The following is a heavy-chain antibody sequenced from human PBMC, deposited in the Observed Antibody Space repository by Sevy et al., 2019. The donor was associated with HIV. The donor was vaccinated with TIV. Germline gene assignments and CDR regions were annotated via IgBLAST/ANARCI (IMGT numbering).Heavy chain of an antibody. V-gene: IGHV3-23*01. D-gene: IGHD5-12*01. J-gene: IGHJ6*03. CDR1: GFTFSNYA. Sequence: GGSLRLSCAASGFTFSNYAMSWVRQAPGKGLEWVSAITGSGDATYYGDSVKGRFTISRDNSKNTLFLQMNSLRDADTASYYCAKGGGYDSPNYYYYMDVWGKGTTVTVSS. CDR3: AKGGGYDSPNYYYYMDV. CDR2: ITGSGDAT.